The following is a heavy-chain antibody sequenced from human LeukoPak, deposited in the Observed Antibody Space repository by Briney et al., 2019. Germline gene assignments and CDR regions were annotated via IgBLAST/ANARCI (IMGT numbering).Heavy chain of an antibody. CDR1: GGTFSSYA. V-gene: IGHV1-69*13. Sequence: SVKVSYKASGGTFSSYAISWVRQAPGQGLEWMGGIIPIFGTANYAQKFQGRVTITADESTSTAYMELSSLRSEDTAVYYCARGLIAVAGGPYYYYMDVWGKGTTVTISS. J-gene: IGHJ6*03. CDR3: ARGLIAVAGGPYYYYMDV. D-gene: IGHD6-19*01. CDR2: IIPIFGTA.